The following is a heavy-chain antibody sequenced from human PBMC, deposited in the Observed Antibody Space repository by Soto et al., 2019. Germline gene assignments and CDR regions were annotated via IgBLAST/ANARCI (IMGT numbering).Heavy chain of an antibody. V-gene: IGHV1-46*01. CDR3: ARDGYNYLPIY. Sequence: ASVKVSCTASGYTFSNDYMHWVRQAPGQGLEWMGIINPSSGGTAYAQKFQGRITMTRDTSTSTVYMELRSLRSDDTAVYLCARDGYNYLPIYWGQGTLVTVSS. J-gene: IGHJ4*02. CDR2: INPSSGGT. D-gene: IGHD5-12*01. CDR1: GYTFSNDY.